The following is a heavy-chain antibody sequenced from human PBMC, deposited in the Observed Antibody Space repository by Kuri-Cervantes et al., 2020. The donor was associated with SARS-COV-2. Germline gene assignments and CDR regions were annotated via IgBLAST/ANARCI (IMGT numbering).Heavy chain of an antibody. CDR1: GGSISSYY. CDR2: IYYSGST. Sequence: GSLRLSCTISGGSISSYYWSWIRQPPGKGLEWIGYIYYSGSTNYNPSLKSRVTISVDRSKNQFSLKLSSVTAADTAVYYCARGSSSHRPFDYWGQGTLVTVSS. CDR3: ARGSSSHRPFDY. D-gene: IGHD6-6*01. J-gene: IGHJ4*02. V-gene: IGHV4-59*08.